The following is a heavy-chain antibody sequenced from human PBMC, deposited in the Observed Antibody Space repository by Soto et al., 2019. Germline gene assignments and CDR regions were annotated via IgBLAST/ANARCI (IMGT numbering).Heavy chain of an antibody. CDR2: ISYDGSNK. CDR3: ASPGDSSGWEADY. V-gene: IGHV3-30-3*01. Sequence: GGSLRLSCAASGFTFSSYAMHWVRQAPGKGLEWVAVISYDGSNKYYADSVKGRFTISRDNSKNTLYLQMNSLRAEDTAVYYCASPGDSSGWEADYWGQGTLVTVSS. J-gene: IGHJ4*02. D-gene: IGHD6-19*01. CDR1: GFTFSSYA.